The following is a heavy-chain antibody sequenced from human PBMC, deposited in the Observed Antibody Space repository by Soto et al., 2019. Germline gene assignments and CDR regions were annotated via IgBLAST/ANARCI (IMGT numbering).Heavy chain of an antibody. J-gene: IGHJ5*02. D-gene: IGHD4-17*01. CDR1: GGSISSYY. V-gene: IGHV4-59*08. Sequence: QVQLQESGPGLVKPSETLSLTCTVSGGSISSYYWSWIRQPPGKGLEWIGYIYYSGSTNYNPSPKRRVTIPVDTSKKQFSLKLSSVTAADTAVYYCARASTVTTRGSRNNWFDPWGQGTLVTVSS. CDR3: ARASTVTTRGSRNNWFDP. CDR2: IYYSGST.